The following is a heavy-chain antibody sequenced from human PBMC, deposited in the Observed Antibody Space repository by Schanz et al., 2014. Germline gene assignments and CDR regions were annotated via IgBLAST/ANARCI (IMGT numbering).Heavy chain of an antibody. V-gene: IGHV4-39*01. D-gene: IGHD3-10*01. CDR3: ARLMVPGWFDP. J-gene: IGHJ5*02. CDR2: IDDTGST. Sequence: QLPLQESGPGLVIPSETLSLTCTVSGGSISSSTYYWGWIRQPPGKGPEWIGTIDDTGSTYYPPSLRGRPTMPVDPSKTQLSVQLPSVTAADTAVYYCARLMVPGWFDPWGQGQLVTVSS. CDR1: GGSISSSTYY.